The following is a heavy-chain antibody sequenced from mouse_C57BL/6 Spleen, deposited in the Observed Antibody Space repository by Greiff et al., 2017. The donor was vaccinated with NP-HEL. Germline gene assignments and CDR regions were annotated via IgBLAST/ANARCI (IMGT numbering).Heavy chain of an antibody. CDR3: ARGYYDYDGYAMDY. Sequence: VQLKQPGAELVKPGASVKLSCKASGYTFTSYWMHWVKQRPGQGLEWIGMIHPNSGSTNYNEKFKSKATLTVDKSSSTAYMQLSSLTSEDSAVYYCARGYYDYDGYAMDYWGQGTSVTVSS. CDR2: IHPNSGST. D-gene: IGHD2-4*01. V-gene: IGHV1-64*01. CDR1: GYTFTSYW. J-gene: IGHJ4*01.